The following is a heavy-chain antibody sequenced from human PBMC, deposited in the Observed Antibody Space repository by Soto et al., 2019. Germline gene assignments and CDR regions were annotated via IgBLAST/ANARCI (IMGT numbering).Heavy chain of an antibody. CDR2: ISYDGRNT. Sequence: QVQLVESGGGVVQPGRSLRLSCVASGFTFSSYGMHWVRQAPGKGLERLAIISYDGRNTYYADSVKGQFTISRDNSKNTLYLQMNSLRAEDTSVYYCAKEGGLSGSYYISSSYYFDYWGQGTLVTVSS. CDR3: AKEGGLSGSYYISSSYYFDY. V-gene: IGHV3-30*18. J-gene: IGHJ4*02. CDR1: GFTFSSYG. D-gene: IGHD1-26*01.